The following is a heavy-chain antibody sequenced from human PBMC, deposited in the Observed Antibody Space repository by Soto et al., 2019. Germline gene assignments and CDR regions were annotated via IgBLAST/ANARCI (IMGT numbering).Heavy chain of an antibody. V-gene: IGHV6-1*01. CDR1: GDSVSSNSAA. J-gene: IGHJ3*02. Sequence: PSQTLSLTCAISGDSVSSNSAAWNWIRQSPSRVLEWLGRTYYRSKWYNDYAVSVKSRITINPDTSKNQFSLQLNSVTPEDTAVYYCARAAYCSGGSCSRSGAFDIWGQGTMVTVSS. CDR2: TYYRSKWYN. D-gene: IGHD2-15*01. CDR3: ARAAYCSGGSCSRSGAFDI.